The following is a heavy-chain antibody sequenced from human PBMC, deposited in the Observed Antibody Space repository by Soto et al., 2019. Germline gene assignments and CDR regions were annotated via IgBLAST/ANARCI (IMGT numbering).Heavy chain of an antibody. V-gene: IGHV3-7*03. CDR1: GFTFTDFY. D-gene: IGHD4-4*01. Sequence: EVQLVQSGGGLVQPGGSLRLSCVGSGFTFTDFYMNWARQAPGKGLEWVANIRPDGSETNYVESVKGRFTTSRDNAKHSLFLQMNSLRADDTAVYYCAGWGGHDYNYWGQGILVTVSS. J-gene: IGHJ4*02. CDR3: AGWGGHDYNY. CDR2: IRPDGSET.